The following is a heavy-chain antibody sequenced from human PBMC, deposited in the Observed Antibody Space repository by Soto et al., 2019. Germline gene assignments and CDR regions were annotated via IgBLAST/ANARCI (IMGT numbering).Heavy chain of an antibody. Sequence: EVQLVESGGGLVQPGGSLRLSCEASGFTFNSYEMNWVRQAPGKGLERVSYISSSGSAIYYADSVKGRFTISRDNAKKSLNLQMNSLRVEDTAIYYCARESCSAASCSTRYGMDVWGQGTTVTVSS. J-gene: IGHJ6*02. CDR2: ISSSGSAI. V-gene: IGHV3-48*03. CDR3: ARESCSAASCSTRYGMDV. CDR1: GFTFNSYE. D-gene: IGHD2-15*01.